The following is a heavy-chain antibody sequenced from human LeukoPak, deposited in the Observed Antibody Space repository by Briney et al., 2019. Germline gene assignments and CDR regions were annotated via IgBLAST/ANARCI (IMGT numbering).Heavy chain of an antibody. J-gene: IGHJ4*02. CDR2: ISYDGSNK. CDR3: TKTVD. V-gene: IGHV3-30-3*01. CDR1: GFTFSSYA. Sequence: GGSLRLSCAASGFTFSSYAMHWVRQAPGKGLEWVAVISYDGSNKYYADSVKGRFTISRDNSKNTLYLQMNSLRAEDTAVYYCTKTVDWGQGTLVTVSS.